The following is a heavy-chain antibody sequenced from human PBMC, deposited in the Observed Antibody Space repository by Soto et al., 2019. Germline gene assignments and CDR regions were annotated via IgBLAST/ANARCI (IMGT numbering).Heavy chain of an antibody. D-gene: IGHD6-13*01. J-gene: IGHJ3*02. CDR3: ARTAGGRVRGALDI. Sequence: QVHLEESGGGVVQPGTSLRLSSVASGFTFSSYGMHWVRQAPGKGLEWVAVIPNTENKKYYADSVKGRFTISRDNSQNTLFLQMDSLMSEDTPMYYCARTAGGRVRGALDIWGQGTMVTVS. V-gene: IGHV3-30-3*01. CDR1: GFTFSSYG. CDR2: IPNTENKK.